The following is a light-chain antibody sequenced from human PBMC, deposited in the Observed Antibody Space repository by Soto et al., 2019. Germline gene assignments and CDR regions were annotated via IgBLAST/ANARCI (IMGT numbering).Light chain of an antibody. V-gene: IGKV1-8*01. CDR2: AAS. Sequence: AIRMTQSPSSLSASTGVRVTITCRASQGISSYLAWYQQKPGKAPKVLIYAASTLQSGVPSRFSGSGSETDFTLTFSCLQSEDFPIYYNQDYYSYPRAFGLETQVEIK. CDR1: QGISSY. J-gene: IGKJ1*01. CDR3: QDYYSYPRA.